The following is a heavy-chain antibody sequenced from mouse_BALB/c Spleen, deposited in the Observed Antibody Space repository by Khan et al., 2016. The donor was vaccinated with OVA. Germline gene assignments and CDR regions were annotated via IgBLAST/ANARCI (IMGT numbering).Heavy chain of an antibody. V-gene: IGHV5-6*01. CDR3: TRLAYYYDSDGFAY. CDR1: GFTFSTYG. Sequence: EVKLVESGGDLVKPGGSLKLSCAASGFTFSTYGMSWVRQAPDKRLEWVATVSTGGSYTYYQDSVKGRFTISRDNAKNTLYLQMSGLRSEDTAMFYCTRLAYYYDSDGFAYWGQGTLVTVSA. D-gene: IGHD1-1*01. J-gene: IGHJ3*01. CDR2: VSTGGSYT.